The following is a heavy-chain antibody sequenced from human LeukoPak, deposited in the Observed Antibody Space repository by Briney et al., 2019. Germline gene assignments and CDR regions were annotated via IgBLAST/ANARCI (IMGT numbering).Heavy chain of an antibody. V-gene: IGHV3-30*02. Sequence: GGSLRLSRAASGFTFSSYGMHWVRQAPGKGLEWVAFIRYDGSNKYYADSVKGRFTISRDNSKNTLYLQMNSLRAEDTAVYYCAKDYYCSSTSRGIDYWGQGTLVTVSS. D-gene: IGHD2-2*01. J-gene: IGHJ4*02. CDR1: GFTFSSYG. CDR2: IRYDGSNK. CDR3: AKDYYCSSTSRGIDY.